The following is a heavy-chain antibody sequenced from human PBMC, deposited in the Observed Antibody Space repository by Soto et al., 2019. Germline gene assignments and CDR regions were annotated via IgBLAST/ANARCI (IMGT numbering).Heavy chain of an antibody. D-gene: IGHD3-10*01. CDR1: GYSFTSYW. CDR3: ARHRVYYYGSGSYFSFELTRYYGMDV. J-gene: IGHJ6*02. V-gene: IGHV5-10-1*01. CDR2: IDPSDSYT. Sequence: PGESLKISCKGSGYSFTSYWISWVRQMPGKGLEWMGRIDPSDSYTNYSPSFQGHVTISADKSISTAYLQWSSLKASDTAMYYCARHRVYYYGSGSYFSFELTRYYGMDVWGQGTTVTVSS.